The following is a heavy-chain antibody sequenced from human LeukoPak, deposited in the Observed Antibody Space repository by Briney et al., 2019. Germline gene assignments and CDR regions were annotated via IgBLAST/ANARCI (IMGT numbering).Heavy chain of an antibody. CDR1: GFTFSSYG. D-gene: IGHD1-1*01. CDR3: ATGYPLFDY. CDR2: ISYDGSDK. V-gene: IGHV3-30*03. Sequence: GGSLRLSCAASGFTFSSYGMHWVRQAPGKGLEWVAVISYDGSDKYYADSVKGRFTVSRDSSKNTLYLQMNSLRAEDMAVYYCATGYPLFDYWGQGTLVTVSS. J-gene: IGHJ4*02.